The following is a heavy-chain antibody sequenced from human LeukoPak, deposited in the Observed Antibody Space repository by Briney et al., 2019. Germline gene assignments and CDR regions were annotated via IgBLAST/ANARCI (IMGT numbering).Heavy chain of an antibody. CDR3: AREERYSSSWGRYYYCGMDV. Sequence: SETLSLTCTVSGGSLSSYYWSWIRQPPGKGLEWIGYIYYSGSTNYNPSLKSRVTISVDTSKNQFSLKLSSVTAADTAVYYCAREERYSSSWGRYYYCGMDVWGQGTTVTVSS. CDR1: GGSLSSYY. CDR2: IYYSGST. J-gene: IGHJ6*02. D-gene: IGHD6-13*01. V-gene: IGHV4-59*12.